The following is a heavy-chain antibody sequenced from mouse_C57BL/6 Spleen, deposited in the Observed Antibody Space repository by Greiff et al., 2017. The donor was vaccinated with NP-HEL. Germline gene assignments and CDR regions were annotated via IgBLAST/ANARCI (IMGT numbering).Heavy chain of an antibody. J-gene: IGHJ1*03. CDR2: IYPGSGST. CDR1: GYTFTSYW. CDR3: ARNYYGSRVYFDV. D-gene: IGHD1-1*01. V-gene: IGHV1-55*01. Sequence: VQLQQPGAELVKPGASVKMSCKASGYTFTSYWITWVKQRPGQGLEWIGDIYPGSGSTNYNEKFKSKATLTVDTSSSTAYMQLSSLTSEDSAVYYCARNYYGSRVYFDVWGTGTTVTVSS.